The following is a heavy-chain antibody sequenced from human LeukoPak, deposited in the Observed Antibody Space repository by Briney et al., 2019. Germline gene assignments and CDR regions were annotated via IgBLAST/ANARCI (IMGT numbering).Heavy chain of an antibody. CDR3: ASDRSRTTVENSNWFDP. V-gene: IGHV3-7*04. CDR2: IKQDGSQK. Sequence: PGGSLRLSCVASGFTFSSYWMSWVRQAPGKGLEWVANIKQDGSQKYYVDSVKGRFTISRDNAENALYLQMNSLRAEDTAVYYCASDRSRTTVENSNWFDPWGQGTLVTVSS. CDR1: GFTFSSYW. D-gene: IGHD4-23*01. J-gene: IGHJ5*02.